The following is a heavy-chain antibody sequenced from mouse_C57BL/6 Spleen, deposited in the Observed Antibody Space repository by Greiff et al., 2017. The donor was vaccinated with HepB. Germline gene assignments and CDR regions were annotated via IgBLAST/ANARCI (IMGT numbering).Heavy chain of an antibody. V-gene: IGHV5-4*01. CDR3: ARDSELGPFAY. CDR1: GFTFSSYA. CDR2: ISDGGSYT. Sequence: DVMLVESGGGLVKPGGSLKLSCAASGFTFSSYAMSWVRQTPEKRLEWVATISDGGSYTYYPDNVKGRFTISRDNAKNNLYLQMSHLKSEDTAMYYCARDSELGPFAYWGQGTLVTVSA. J-gene: IGHJ3*01. D-gene: IGHD4-1*01.